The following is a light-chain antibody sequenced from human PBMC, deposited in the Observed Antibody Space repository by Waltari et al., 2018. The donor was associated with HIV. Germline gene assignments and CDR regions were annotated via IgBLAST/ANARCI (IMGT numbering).Light chain of an antibody. V-gene: IGLV3-1*01. CDR2: DDS. CDR1: KLGDKY. CDR3: QAWDSSIVV. J-gene: IGLJ2*01. Sequence: SYPLTQPPSVSVSPGQTATITCSGNKLGDKYTSWYQQKPGQSPVLVIYDDSERPSGIPERFSGSNSGNTATLTISGTQTLDEADYYCQAWDSSIVVFGGGTKLTVL.